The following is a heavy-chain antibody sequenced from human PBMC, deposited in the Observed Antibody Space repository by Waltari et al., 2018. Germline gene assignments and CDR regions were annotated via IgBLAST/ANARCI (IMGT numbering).Heavy chain of an antibody. V-gene: IGHV5-51*01. Sequence: EVQLVQSGAEVKQPGESLKISCKASAYNFAAHWIGWVRQMPGKGLEWMGIIYARDSNTKYSPSFQGQVTLSVDKSISTAYLQWSSLKASDSAMYYCAIALDGTFYWYFDVWGRATLVTVSS. J-gene: IGHJ2*01. CDR3: AIALDGTFYWYFDV. CDR1: AYNFAAHW. D-gene: IGHD3-3*02. CDR2: IYARDSNT.